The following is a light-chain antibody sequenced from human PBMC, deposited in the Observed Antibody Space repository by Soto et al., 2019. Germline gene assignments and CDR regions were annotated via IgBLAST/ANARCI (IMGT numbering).Light chain of an antibody. Sequence: DIQMTQSPSSLSASVGDRVTITCRASETINKNLNWYQQKPGQAPNLLIYSASDFQSGVPSRFSGSGSGTEFTLTISGLQPEDFATYCCQQSFRTPYTFGQGTDLEI. CDR3: QQSFRTPYT. CDR2: SAS. V-gene: IGKV1-39*01. J-gene: IGKJ2*01. CDR1: ETINKN.